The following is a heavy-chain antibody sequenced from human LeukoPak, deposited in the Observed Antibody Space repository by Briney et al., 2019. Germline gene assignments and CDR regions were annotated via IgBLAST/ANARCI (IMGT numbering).Heavy chain of an antibody. D-gene: IGHD6-13*01. CDR2: IRYDGSNK. CDR3: AKLRIAAASNWFDP. J-gene: IGHJ5*02. V-gene: IGHV3-30*02. Sequence: PGGSLRLSCAASGFTFSSYGMHWVRQAPGKGLEWVAFIRYDGSNKYYADSVKGRFTISRDNSKNTLYLQMNSLRAEDTAVYYCAKLRIAAASNWFDPWGQGTLVTVSP. CDR1: GFTFSSYG.